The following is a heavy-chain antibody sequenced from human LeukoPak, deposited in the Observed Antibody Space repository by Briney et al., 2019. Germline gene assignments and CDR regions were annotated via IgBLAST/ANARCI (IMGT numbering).Heavy chain of an antibody. CDR3: ARDGSSWYMDY. V-gene: IGHV3-11*06. CDR1: GFTFSDYY. D-gene: IGHD6-13*01. Sequence: GGSLRLSCAASGFTFSDYYMSWIRQAPGKGLEWVSYISSSSSYTNYADSVKGRFTISRDNARNSLYLQMDSLRVEDTALYYCARDGSSWYMDYWGQGTLVTVSS. J-gene: IGHJ4*02. CDR2: ISSSSSYT.